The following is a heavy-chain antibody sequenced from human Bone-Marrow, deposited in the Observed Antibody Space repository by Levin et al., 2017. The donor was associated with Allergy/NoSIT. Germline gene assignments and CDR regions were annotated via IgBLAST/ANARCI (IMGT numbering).Heavy chain of an antibody. CDR1: GYFITRGYY. J-gene: IGHJ4*02. Sequence: KTSETLSLTCVVSGYFITRGYYWSWLRQPPGKGPEWIGSIYQSGTTYFNPPLKSRVTMSVDTSKNQFSLNLSSVTAADTAVYYCAREEEGLYSSGSGWYSMFDYWGQGTLVTVSS. CDR3: AREEEGLYSSGSGWYSMFDY. CDR2: IYQSGTT. V-gene: IGHV4-38-2*02. D-gene: IGHD6-19*01.